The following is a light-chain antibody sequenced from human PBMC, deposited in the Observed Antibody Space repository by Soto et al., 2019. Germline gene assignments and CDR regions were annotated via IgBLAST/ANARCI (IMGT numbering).Light chain of an antibody. J-gene: IGKJ5*01. CDR2: GAS. CDR3: QEDGSSPPVP. CDR1: QSVSSSY. Sequence: EIVLTQSPGTLSLSPGERATLSCRASQSVSSSYLAWYQQKPGQAPRLLIYGASGRATGIPDRFSGSGSGAKFPPTIKRLGAEDFCVYFWQEDGSSPPVPFRQGTRLEIK. V-gene: IGKV3-20*01.